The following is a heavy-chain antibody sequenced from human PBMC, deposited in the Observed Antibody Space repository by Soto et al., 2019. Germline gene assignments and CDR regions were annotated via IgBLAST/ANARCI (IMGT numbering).Heavy chain of an antibody. CDR1: GYTFTSYG. Sequence: ASVKVSCKASGYTFTSYGISWVRQAPGQGLEWMGWISAYNGNTNYAQKLQGRVTMTTDTSTSTAYMELRSLRSDDTAVYYCASTGYDFWSGYYPPLRLAYWGQGTLVTVSS. CDR2: ISAYNGNT. D-gene: IGHD3-3*01. J-gene: IGHJ4*02. CDR3: ASTGYDFWSGYYPPLRLAY. V-gene: IGHV1-18*01.